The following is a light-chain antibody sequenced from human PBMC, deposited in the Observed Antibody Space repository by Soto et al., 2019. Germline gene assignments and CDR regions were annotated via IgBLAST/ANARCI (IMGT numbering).Light chain of an antibody. V-gene: IGKV1-5*01. CDR1: QSLTSW. Sequence: DIQMTQSPSTLSASVGDRVTITCRASQSLTSWLAWYQQKPGKAPQLLIYDASSLESGVPSRFSGSESGTEFTLTITSLQPDDSATYYCQQYDTYPWTFGLGTKVDIK. J-gene: IGKJ1*01. CDR3: QQYDTYPWT. CDR2: DAS.